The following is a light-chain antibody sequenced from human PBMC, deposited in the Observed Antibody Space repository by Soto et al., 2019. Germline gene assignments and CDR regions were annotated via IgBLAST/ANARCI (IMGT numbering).Light chain of an antibody. Sequence: EIVLTQSPAALSLSPGERATLSCRASQSISTYLAWYQQKPGQAPRLLIYDASTRAAGFPARFSGSGSGTDFTLTISSLQSEDFAVYYCQQYNNWPRTFGQGTKVDIK. CDR3: QQYNNWPRT. CDR2: DAS. CDR1: QSISTY. V-gene: IGKV3-15*01. J-gene: IGKJ1*01.